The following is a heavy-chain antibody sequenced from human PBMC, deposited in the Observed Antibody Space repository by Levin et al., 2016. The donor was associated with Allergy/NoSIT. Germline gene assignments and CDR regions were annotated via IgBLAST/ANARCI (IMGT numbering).Heavy chain of an antibody. V-gene: IGHV1-69*13. CDR1: GGTFSSYA. J-gene: IGHJ4*02. Sequence: SVKVSCKASGGTFSSYAISWVRQAPGQGLEWMGGIIPIFGTANYAQKLQGRVTITADESTSTAYMELSSLRSEDTAVYYCARDAAAMGSSGYYYYWGQGTLVTVSS. D-gene: IGHD3-22*01. CDR2: IIPIFGTA. CDR3: ARDAAAMGSSGYYYY.